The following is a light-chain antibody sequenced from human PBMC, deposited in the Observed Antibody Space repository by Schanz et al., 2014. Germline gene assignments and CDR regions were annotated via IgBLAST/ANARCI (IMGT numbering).Light chain of an antibody. CDR3: SSYAGSNNLV. V-gene: IGLV2-8*01. CDR1: SSDVVAYDY. J-gene: IGLJ2*01. Sequence: QSALNQPPSASGSPGQSVTISCTGTSSDVVAYDYVSWYQQHPGKAPKLMIYEVSKRPSGVPDRFSGSRSGNTASLNVSGLQAEDEADYYCSSYAGSNNLVFGGGTKLTVL. CDR2: EVS.